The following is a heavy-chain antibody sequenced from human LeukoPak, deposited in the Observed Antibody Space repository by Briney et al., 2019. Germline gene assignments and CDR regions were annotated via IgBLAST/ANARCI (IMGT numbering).Heavy chain of an antibody. D-gene: IGHD3-9*01. CDR2: INHSGST. CDR3: ARGNFVLRYFDWFDY. Sequence: SETLSLTCTVSGGSISSYYWSWIRQPPGKGLEWIGEINHSGSTNYNPSLKSRVTISVDTSKNQFSLKLSSVTAADTAVYYCARGNFVLRYFDWFDYWGQGTLVTVSS. J-gene: IGHJ4*02. CDR1: GGSISSYY. V-gene: IGHV4-34*01.